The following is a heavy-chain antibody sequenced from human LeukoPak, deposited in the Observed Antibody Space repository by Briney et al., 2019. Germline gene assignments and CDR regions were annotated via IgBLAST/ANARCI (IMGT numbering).Heavy chain of an antibody. J-gene: IGHJ6*02. V-gene: IGHV3-48*02. Sequence: GGSLRLSCAASGFTFSSYSMNWVRQAPGKGLEWVSYISSSSSTIYYADSVKGRFTTSRDNAKNSLYLQMNSLRDEDTAVYYCARVGDPYYYDSSGLMDVWGQGTTVTVSS. CDR3: ARVGDPYYYDSSGLMDV. D-gene: IGHD3-22*01. CDR2: ISSSSSTI. CDR1: GFTFSSYS.